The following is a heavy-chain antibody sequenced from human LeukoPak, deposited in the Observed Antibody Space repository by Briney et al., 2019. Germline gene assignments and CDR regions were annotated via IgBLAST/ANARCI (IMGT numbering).Heavy chain of an antibody. CDR1: GGSISSGSYY. CDR3: ARDYSSSWYYYYYMDV. D-gene: IGHD6-13*01. CDR2: IYTSGST. V-gene: IGHV4-61*02. J-gene: IGHJ6*03. Sequence: SQTLSLTXTVSGGSISSGSYYWSRIRQPAGKGLEWIGRIYTSGSTNYNPPLKSRVPISVDPSKNQFSLKLSSVTAADTAVYYCARDYSSSWYYYYYMDVWGKGTTVTVSS.